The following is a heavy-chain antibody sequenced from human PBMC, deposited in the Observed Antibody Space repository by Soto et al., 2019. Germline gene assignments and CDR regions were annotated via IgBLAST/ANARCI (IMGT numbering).Heavy chain of an antibody. D-gene: IGHD4-4*01. Sequence: GGSLRLSCAASGFTFSTYAMNWVRQAPGKGLEWVSSISGSGNYTHYADFLRGRFTISRDNAKTSLYLQMNSLRAEDTAVYYCAREGINNYNEYYFDSWGQGTVVTVSS. J-gene: IGHJ4*02. CDR3: AREGINNYNEYYFDS. V-gene: IGHV3-21*01. CDR1: GFTFSTYA. CDR2: ISGSGNYT.